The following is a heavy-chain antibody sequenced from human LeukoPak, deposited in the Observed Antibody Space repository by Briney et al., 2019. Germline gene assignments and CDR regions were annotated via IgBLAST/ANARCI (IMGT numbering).Heavy chain of an antibody. CDR2: IYYSGST. CDR3: ARGQLGIYSFDY. D-gene: IGHD7-27*01. Sequence: SETLSLTCTVSGGSISSSSYYWGWIRQPPGKGLEWIGSIYYSGSTYCNPSLKSRVTISVDTSKNQFSLKLSSVTAADTAVYYCARGQLGIYSFDYWGQGTLVTVSS. V-gene: IGHV4-39*07. CDR1: GGSISSSSYY. J-gene: IGHJ4*02.